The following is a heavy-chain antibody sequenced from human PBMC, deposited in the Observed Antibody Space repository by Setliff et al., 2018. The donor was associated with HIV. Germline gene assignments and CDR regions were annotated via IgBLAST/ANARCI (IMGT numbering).Heavy chain of an antibody. J-gene: IGHJ4*02. CDR1: GVSISSGGYS. V-gene: IGHV4-31*03. CDR3: ARLEKLDDISYFDY. CDR2: ISSRGST. D-gene: IGHD3-3*02. Sequence: SETLSLTCTVSGVSISSGGYSWNWIRQHPGKGLEWIGYISSRGSTYYNPSLKSRITMSVDTSQNQVSLKLSSVTAADTAVYFCARLEKLDDISYFDYWGQGTRVTVS.